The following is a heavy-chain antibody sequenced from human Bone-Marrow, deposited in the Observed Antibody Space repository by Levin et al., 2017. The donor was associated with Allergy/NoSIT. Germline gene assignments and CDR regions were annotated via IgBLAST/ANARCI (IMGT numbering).Heavy chain of an antibody. D-gene: IGHD1-26*01. V-gene: IGHV3-7*01. CDR1: GLTFRKYW. J-gene: IGHJ4*02. Sequence: AGGSLRLSCVVSGLTFRKYWMTWVRQASGKGLEWVASLNEDGSKKYYLDSVKGRFTISRDNAKNSLYLQMNSLRTEDTAVYYCAKQVSREGYWGQGTLVTVSS. CDR2: LNEDGSKK. CDR3: AKQVSREGY.